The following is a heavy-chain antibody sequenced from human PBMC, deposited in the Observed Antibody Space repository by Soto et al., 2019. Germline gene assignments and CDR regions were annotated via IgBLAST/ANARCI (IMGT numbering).Heavy chain of an antibody. Sequence: ASVKVSCKASGYTFTSYGIGWVRQAPGQGLEWMGWISAYNGNTNYAQKLQGRVTMTTDTSTSTAYMELRSLRSDDTAVHYCARTPGYCSGGSCPGFDPWGQGTLVTVSS. CDR2: ISAYNGNT. CDR3: ARTPGYCSGGSCPGFDP. V-gene: IGHV1-18*01. D-gene: IGHD2-15*01. J-gene: IGHJ5*02. CDR1: GYTFTSYG.